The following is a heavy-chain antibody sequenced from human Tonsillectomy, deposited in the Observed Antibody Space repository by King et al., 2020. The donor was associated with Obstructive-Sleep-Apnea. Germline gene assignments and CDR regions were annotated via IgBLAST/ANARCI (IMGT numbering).Heavy chain of an antibody. V-gene: IGHV3-30*18. CDR2: ISYDGSKK. CDR1: GFTFSSYG. Sequence: VQLVESGGGVVQPGRSLRLSCAASGFTFSSYGMHWVRQAPGKGLGGVAVISYDGSKKYYADSVKGRFTISRANSKNTLYLQMNSLRAEDTAVYYWSKTRYFDWPFAYWGQGTLVTVSS. J-gene: IGHJ4*02. D-gene: IGHD3-9*01. CDR3: SKTRYFDWPFAY.